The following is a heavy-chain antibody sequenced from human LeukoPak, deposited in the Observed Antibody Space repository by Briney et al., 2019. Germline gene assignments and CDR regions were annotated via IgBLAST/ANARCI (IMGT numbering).Heavy chain of an antibody. Sequence: GGSLRLSCATSGFTFSSYAMSWVRQAPGKGLEWVSAISGSGDSTYYADSVKGRSTISRDNSKNTLYLQMNSLRAEDTAVYYCAKSPGYYDFWSGYYGAFDIWGQGTMVTVSS. J-gene: IGHJ3*02. V-gene: IGHV3-23*01. CDR3: AKSPGYYDFWSGYYGAFDI. CDR1: GFTFSSYA. D-gene: IGHD3-3*01. CDR2: ISGSGDST.